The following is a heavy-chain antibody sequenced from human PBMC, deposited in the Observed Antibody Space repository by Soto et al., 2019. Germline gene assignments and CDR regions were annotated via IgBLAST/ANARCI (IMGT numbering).Heavy chain of an antibody. CDR3: AKGSSCTRSSCHIAPFDF. J-gene: IGHJ4*02. D-gene: IGHD2-2*01. Sequence: EMQLLESGGGLVEPGGSLRLSCAASGFIFKNYVMSWVRQAPGKGLEWVSGISGLGVTTLYADSVKGPFTVSRDNSIITLYLQITSLVAEGTAVYFCAKGSSCTRSSCHIAPFDFWGQGTLVTVSS. CDR2: ISGLGVTT. V-gene: IGHV3-23*01. CDR1: GFIFKNYV.